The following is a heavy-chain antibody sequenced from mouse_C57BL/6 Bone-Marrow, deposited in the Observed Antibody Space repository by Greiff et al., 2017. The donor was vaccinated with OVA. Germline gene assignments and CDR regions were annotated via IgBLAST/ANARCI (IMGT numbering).Heavy chain of an antibody. D-gene: IGHD6-2*01. J-gene: IGHJ2*01. V-gene: IGHV1-69*01. Sequence: VQLQQSGAELVMPGASVKLSCKASGYTFTSYWMHWVKQRPGQGLEWIGEIDPSDSYTNYNQKFKGKSTLTVDKSSSTAYMQLSSLTSEDSAVYYCASSHYFDYWGQGTTLTVSS. CDR1: GYTFTSYW. CDR3: ASSHYFDY. CDR2: IDPSDSYT.